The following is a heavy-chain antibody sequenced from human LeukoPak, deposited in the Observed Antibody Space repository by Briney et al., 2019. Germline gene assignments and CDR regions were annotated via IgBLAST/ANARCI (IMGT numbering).Heavy chain of an antibody. CDR3: AREDIVVVPAASHYYYYGMDV. D-gene: IGHD2-2*01. Sequence: GASVKVSCKASGYTFTGYYMHWVRQAPGQGLEWMGGINPIFGTANYAQKFQGRVTITADESTSTAYMELSSLRSEDTAVYYCAREDIVVVPAASHYYYYGMDVWGQGTTVTVSS. V-gene: IGHV1-69*13. J-gene: IGHJ6*02. CDR1: GYTFTGYY. CDR2: INPIFGTA.